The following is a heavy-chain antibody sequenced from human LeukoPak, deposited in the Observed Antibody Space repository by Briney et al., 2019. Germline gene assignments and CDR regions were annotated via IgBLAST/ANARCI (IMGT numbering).Heavy chain of an antibody. CDR1: GLTLGRYA. Sequence: GWSLRLSFAASGLTLGRYAVNWVRQAPGRGLEGVSYISPSGDASVYAESVKGRFTISRDNSKNMVYLHLDSLRAEDTAKYYCVRKVYYYMDVWGNGTTVTVSS. D-gene: IGHD3-10*01. CDR3: VRKVYYYMDV. V-gene: IGHV3-23*01. CDR2: ISPSGDAS. J-gene: IGHJ6*04.